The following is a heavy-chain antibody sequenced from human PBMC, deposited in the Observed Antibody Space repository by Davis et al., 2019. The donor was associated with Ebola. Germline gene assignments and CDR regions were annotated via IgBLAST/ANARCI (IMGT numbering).Heavy chain of an antibody. V-gene: IGHV1-18*01. CDR3: ARDRAYCTHGACFTRYHDYGLDV. CDR2: ISAYNGHT. CDR1: GDTFNNYG. Sequence: AASVKVSCKASGDTFNNYGISRVRQAPGQGLEWMGWISAYNGHTNYAQKFQGRLTMTTATSTATAYMELRGLTSDDTPVYYCARDRAYCTHGACFTRYHDYGLDVWGKGTTVTVSS. D-gene: IGHD2-8*01. J-gene: IGHJ6*04.